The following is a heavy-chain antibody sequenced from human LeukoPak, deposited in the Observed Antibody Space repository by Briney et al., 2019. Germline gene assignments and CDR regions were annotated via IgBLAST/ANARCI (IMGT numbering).Heavy chain of an antibody. J-gene: IGHJ4*02. V-gene: IGHV3-7*01. Sequence: GGSLRLSCAASGFTFSSYWMSWVRQAPGKGLEWVANIKQDGSEKYYVDSVKGRFTISRDNAKISLYLQMNSLRAEDTAVYYCARDYQLLWFGESITRFDYWGQGTLVTVSS. D-gene: IGHD3-10*01. CDR2: IKQDGSEK. CDR3: ARDYQLLWFGESITRFDY. CDR1: GFTFSSYW.